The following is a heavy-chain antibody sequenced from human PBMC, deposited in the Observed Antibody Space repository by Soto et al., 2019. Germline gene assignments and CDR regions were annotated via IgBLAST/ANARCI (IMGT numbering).Heavy chain of an antibody. CDR2: ILPIFGSP. CDR3: VFGDCTSSSCSYYFYGLDV. D-gene: IGHD2-2*01. V-gene: IGHV1-69*13. J-gene: IGHJ6*02. Sequence: SVKVSCKASGGNFRRYAISWVRQAPGQGLEWMGGILPIFGSPSHAQKFRDRVTITADESTSTAYLELTSLTSEDTAIYYCVFGDCTSSSCSYYFYGLDVWGQGTTVTVSS. CDR1: GGNFRRYA.